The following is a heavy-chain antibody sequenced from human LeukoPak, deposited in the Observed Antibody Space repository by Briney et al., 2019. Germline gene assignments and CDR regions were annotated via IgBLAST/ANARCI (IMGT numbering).Heavy chain of an antibody. D-gene: IGHD2-2*01. V-gene: IGHV3-48*01. Sequence: GGSLRLSCAASGFTFSSYSMNWVRQAPGKGLEWVSYISSSSSTIYYADSVKGRFTISRDNSKNMLYLLMNSLRAEDTAIYHCARQTGASTNFDNWGQEPWSPSPQ. CDR3: ARQTGASTNFDN. J-gene: IGHJ4*01. CDR1: GFTFSSYS. CDR2: ISSSSSTI.